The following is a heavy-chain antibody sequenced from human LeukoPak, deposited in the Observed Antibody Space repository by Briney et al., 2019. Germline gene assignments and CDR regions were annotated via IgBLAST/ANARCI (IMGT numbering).Heavy chain of an antibody. V-gene: IGHV1-2*02. D-gene: IGHD6-13*01. CDR3: CATYSSSWLDS. CDR1: GYTFTGYY. J-gene: IGHJ4*02. CDR2: INPNSGGT. Sequence: GASVKVSCKASGYTFTGYYMHWVRQAPGQGLEWMGWINPNSGGTNYAQKFQGRVTMTRDTAISTAYMELSRLRSDDTAVYYCCATYSSSWLDSWGQGTLVTVSS.